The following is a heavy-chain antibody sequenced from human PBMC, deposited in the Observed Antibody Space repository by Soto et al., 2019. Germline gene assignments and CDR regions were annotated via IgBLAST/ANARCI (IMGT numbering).Heavy chain of an antibody. Sequence: QVQLVQSGAEVKKPGASVKVSCKASGYTFTSYGISWVRQAPGQGLEWMGWISAYNGNTNYAQKLQGRVTMTTDTATSTADMELRSLRTDDTAVYYCARPTLLWFGEPGGYFDLWGRGTLVTVSS. CDR3: ARPTLLWFGEPGGYFDL. CDR2: ISAYNGNT. V-gene: IGHV1-18*01. D-gene: IGHD3-10*01. J-gene: IGHJ2*01. CDR1: GYTFTSYG.